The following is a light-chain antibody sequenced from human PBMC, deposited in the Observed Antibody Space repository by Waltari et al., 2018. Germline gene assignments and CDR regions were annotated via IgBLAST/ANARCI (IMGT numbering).Light chain of an antibody. CDR1: SSDVGSYNH. Sequence: QSALTQPASVSGSLGQSPTISCTGTSSDVGSYNHVSWYQQYPGKAPQVIILDVTYRPSGVSNRFSGSKSGNTASLTISGLQAEDEATYYCSSFTITYTFVFGTGTKVTVL. J-gene: IGLJ1*01. CDR3: SSFTITYTFV. V-gene: IGLV2-14*03. CDR2: DVT.